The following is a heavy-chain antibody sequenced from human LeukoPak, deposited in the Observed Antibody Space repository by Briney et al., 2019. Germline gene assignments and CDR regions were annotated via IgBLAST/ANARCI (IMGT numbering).Heavy chain of an antibody. Sequence: ASVKVSCKASGYTFTSYGISWARQAPGQGLEWMGWISAYNGNTNYAQKLQGRVTMTTDTSTSTAYMELRSLRSDDTAVYYCARDPKRLRYFDWLTSDAFDIWGQGTMVTVSS. CDR2: ISAYNGNT. CDR3: ARDPKRLRYFDWLTSDAFDI. CDR1: GYTFTSYG. V-gene: IGHV1-18*01. J-gene: IGHJ3*02. D-gene: IGHD3-9*01.